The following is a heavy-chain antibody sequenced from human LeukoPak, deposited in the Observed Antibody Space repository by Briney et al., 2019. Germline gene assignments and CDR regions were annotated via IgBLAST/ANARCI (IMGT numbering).Heavy chain of an antibody. CDR3: ASSHDSSGND. Sequence: GGSLRLSCVASGFSFSSYWMAWVRQAPGKGLEWVANIKYDGSHKYYVDSVKGRFTISRDNANNSVYLQMNSLRVDDTAVYFCASSHDSSGNDWGQGTMVTVSS. CDR1: GFSFSSYW. D-gene: IGHD3-22*01. J-gene: IGHJ4*02. V-gene: IGHV3-7*01. CDR2: IKYDGSHK.